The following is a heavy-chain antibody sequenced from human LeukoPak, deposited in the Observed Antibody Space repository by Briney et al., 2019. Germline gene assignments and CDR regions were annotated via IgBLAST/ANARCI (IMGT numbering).Heavy chain of an antibody. CDR3: AVDIPTAFDY. J-gene: IGHJ4*02. D-gene: IGHD5-18*01. Sequence: SETLSLTCTVSGGSISSSSHYWGWIRQPPGKGLEWIGSIYYSGSTYYNPSLKSRVTISVDTSKNQFSLKLSSVTAADTAVYYCAVDIPTAFDYWGQGTLVTVSS. V-gene: IGHV4-39*01. CDR2: IYYSGST. CDR1: GGSISSSSHY.